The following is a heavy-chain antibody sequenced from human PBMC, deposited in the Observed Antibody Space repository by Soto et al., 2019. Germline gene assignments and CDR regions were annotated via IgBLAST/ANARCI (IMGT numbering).Heavy chain of an antibody. V-gene: IGHV3-48*03. J-gene: IGHJ4*02. Sequence: EVQLVESGGGLVQPGGSLRLSCAASGFIFSNYEMNWVRQAPGKGLQWVSIITPTGTKIYYGESVKGRFTISRDNAKNSVFLKMTSLTAEDTAVYFGARSFPIFTAPHSWGQGPVVPVAS. CDR3: ARSFPIFTAPHS. CDR1: GFIFSNYE. D-gene: IGHD2-15*01. CDR2: ITPTGTKI.